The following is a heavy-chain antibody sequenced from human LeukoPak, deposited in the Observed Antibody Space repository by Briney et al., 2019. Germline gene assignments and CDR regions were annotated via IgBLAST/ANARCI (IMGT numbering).Heavy chain of an antibody. CDR3: ARLVVRGDDADY. D-gene: IGHD3-10*01. Sequence: GGSLRLSCAASGFTFSSYAMSWVRQAPGKGLEWVSAISGSGGSTYYADSVKGRFTISRDNSKNTLYLQMNSLRAEDTAVYYCARLVVRGDDADYWGQGTLVTVSS. V-gene: IGHV3-23*01. J-gene: IGHJ4*02. CDR2: ISGSGGST. CDR1: GFTFSSYA.